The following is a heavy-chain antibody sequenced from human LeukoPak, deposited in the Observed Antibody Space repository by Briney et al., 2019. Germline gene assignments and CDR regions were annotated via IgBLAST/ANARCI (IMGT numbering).Heavy chain of an antibody. V-gene: IGHV1-46*01. CDR3: ARDWGIAVAGTGHIDY. D-gene: IGHD6-19*01. CDR1: GYTFTSYY. CDR2: INPSGGST. Sequence: ASVKVSCKASGYTFTSYYMHWVRHAPGQGLEWMGIINPSGGSTSYAQKFQGRVTMTRDMSTSTVYMELSSLRSEDTGVYYCARDWGIAVAGTGHIDYWGQGTLVTVSS. J-gene: IGHJ4*02.